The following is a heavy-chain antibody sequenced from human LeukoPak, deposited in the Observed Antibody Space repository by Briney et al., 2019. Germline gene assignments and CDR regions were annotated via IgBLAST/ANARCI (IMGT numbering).Heavy chain of an antibody. CDR3: ARDRSPPDYDFWSGYISGNDY. V-gene: IGHV1-69*04. CDR1: EGTFSSYA. CDR2: IIPILGIA. J-gene: IGHJ4*02. Sequence: SVKVSCKASEGTFSSYAISWVRQAPGQGLEWMGRIIPILGIANYAQKFQGRVTITADKSTSTAYMELSSLRSEDTAVYYCARDRSPPDYDFWSGYISGNDYWGQGTLVTVSS. D-gene: IGHD3-3*01.